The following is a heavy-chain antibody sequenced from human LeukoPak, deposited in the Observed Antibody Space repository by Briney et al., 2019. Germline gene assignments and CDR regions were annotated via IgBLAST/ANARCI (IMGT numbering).Heavy chain of an antibody. V-gene: IGHV1-46*01. CDR3: ARGEGPRITIFGVVILPRNWFDP. D-gene: IGHD3-3*01. J-gene: IGHJ5*02. CDR1: GYTFTSYY. CDR2: INPSGGST. Sequence: ASVKVSCKASGYTFTSYYTHWVRQAPGQGLEWMGIINPSGGSTSYAQKFQGRVTMTRDMSTSTVYMELSSLRSEDTAVYYCARGEGPRITIFGVVILPRNWFDPWGQGTLVTVSS.